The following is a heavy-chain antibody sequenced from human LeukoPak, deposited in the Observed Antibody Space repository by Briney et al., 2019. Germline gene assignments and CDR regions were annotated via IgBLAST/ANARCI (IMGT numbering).Heavy chain of an antibody. CDR1: GYTFTSYY. CDR3: ARVRDYYASSDYSDY. J-gene: IGHJ4*02. CDR2: ISGYNAKT. D-gene: IGHD3-22*01. V-gene: IGHV1-18*04. Sequence: ASVKVSCKTSGYTFTSYYVSWVRQAPGQGLEWMGWISGYNAKTKYVQKFQGRITMTIDTSTATAYMELRSLTSDDTAVYYCARVRDYYASSDYSDYWGQGTLVTVSS.